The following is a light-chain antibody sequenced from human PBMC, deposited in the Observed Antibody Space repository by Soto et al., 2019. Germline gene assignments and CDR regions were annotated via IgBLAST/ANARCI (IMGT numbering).Light chain of an antibody. Sequence: EIVMTQSPVTLSVSPGERATLSCRASQSVSSNLAWYQQKPGQAPRLLMSGASTRATGIPARFSGSGSGTEFTLTISSLQSEDFAVYYCQQRSNWSWTFGQGTKVDIK. CDR2: GAS. J-gene: IGKJ1*01. CDR1: QSVSSN. V-gene: IGKV3-15*01. CDR3: QQRSNWSWT.